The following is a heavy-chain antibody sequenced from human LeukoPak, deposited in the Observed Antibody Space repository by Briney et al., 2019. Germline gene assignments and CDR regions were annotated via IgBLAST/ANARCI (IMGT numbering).Heavy chain of an antibody. D-gene: IGHD4-23*01. CDR1: GFTFSSYA. J-gene: IGHJ4*02. CDR3: AKGSGTVDNGYFDY. V-gene: IGHV3-23*01. CDR2: ISGSGGST. Sequence: GGSLRLSCAASGFTFSSYAMSWVRQAPGKGLEWVSAISGSGGSTYYADSVKGRFTISRDNSKNTLYLQMNSLSAEDPAVYYCAKGSGTVDNGYFDYWGQGTLVTVSS.